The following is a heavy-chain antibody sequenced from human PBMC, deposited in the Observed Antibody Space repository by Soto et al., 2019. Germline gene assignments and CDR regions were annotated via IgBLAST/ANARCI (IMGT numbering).Heavy chain of an antibody. J-gene: IGHJ4*02. CDR2: IIPIFGTA. Sequence: SLRVSGQASGGTYSGYAISWVRQAPGQGLEWMGGIIPIFGTANYAQKFQGRVTITADESTSTAYMELSSLRSEDTAVYYCARDLYSSSWVPNWGQGTLVTVSS. CDR1: GGTYSGYA. CDR3: ARDLYSSSWVPN. D-gene: IGHD6-13*01. V-gene: IGHV1-69*13.